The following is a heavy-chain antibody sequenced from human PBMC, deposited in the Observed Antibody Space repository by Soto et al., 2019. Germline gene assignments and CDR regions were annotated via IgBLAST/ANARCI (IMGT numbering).Heavy chain of an antibody. CDR3: ARKQVGATRAFDS. V-gene: IGHV3-48*02. CDR1: GFTFSSYS. CDR2: IGSSGTTI. Sequence: PGGSLRLSCVGSGFTFSSYSMNWVRQAPGKGLEWVSYIGSSGTTIFYADSVKGRFTISRDNAKNSLYLQMNSLRDEDTAVYYCARKQVGATRAFDSWGQGTQVTVSS. J-gene: IGHJ4*02. D-gene: IGHD1-26*01.